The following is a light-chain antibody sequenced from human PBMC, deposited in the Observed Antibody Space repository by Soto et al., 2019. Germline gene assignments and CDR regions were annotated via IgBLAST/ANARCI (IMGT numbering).Light chain of an antibody. V-gene: IGKV3-11*01. Sequence: ESVLTQSPATLSLSPGERATLSCRASQDVGSLLAWSQQKPGQAPRLLIYDASNRAAGVPARFSGSGSGTDFTLTISSLEPEDFAIYYCHERTYWRITFGQGTRLDIK. CDR2: DAS. CDR3: HERTYWRIT. J-gene: IGKJ5*01. CDR1: QDVGSL.